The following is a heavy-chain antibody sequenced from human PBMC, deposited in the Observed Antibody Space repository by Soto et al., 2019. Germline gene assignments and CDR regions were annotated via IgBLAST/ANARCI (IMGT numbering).Heavy chain of an antibody. CDR3: ARELSYSSSSSYFDY. CDR1: GYTFTGYY. V-gene: IGHV1-2*02. Sequence: ASVKVSCKASGYTFTGYYMHWVRQAPGQGLEWMGWINPNSGGTNYAQKFQGRVTMTRDTSISTAYMELSRLRSDDTAVYYCARELSYSSSSSYFDYWGQGTLVTVSS. J-gene: IGHJ4*02. CDR2: INPNSGGT. D-gene: IGHD6-6*01.